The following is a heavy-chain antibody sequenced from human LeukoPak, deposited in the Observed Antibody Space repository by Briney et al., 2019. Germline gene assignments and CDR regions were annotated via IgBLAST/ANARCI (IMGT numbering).Heavy chain of an antibody. CDR1: GDSISSGGYY. CDR2: VYYTGAS. V-gene: IGHV4-39*07. Sequence: SETLSLTCTVSGDSISSGGYYWGWIRQPPGKGLEWIGSVYYTGASYYNPSLKSRVTISIDTSKKHFSLKLTSVTAADTAVYYCARGAPPQNWGQGTLVTVSS. J-gene: IGHJ4*02. CDR3: ARGAPPQN.